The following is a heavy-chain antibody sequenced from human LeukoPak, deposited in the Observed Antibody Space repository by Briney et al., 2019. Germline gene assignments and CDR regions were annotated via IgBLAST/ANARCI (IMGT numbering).Heavy chain of an antibody. V-gene: IGHV3-11*01. CDR1: GFTFSDYY. J-gene: IGHJ4*02. CDR3: ARGYSSGWYNRKGYY. CDR2: ISSSGSTI. D-gene: IGHD6-19*01. Sequence: PGGSLRPSCAASGFTFSDYYMSWIRQAPGKGLEWISYISSSGSTIYYADSVKGRFTISRDNAKNSLYLQMNSPRAEDTAVYYCARGYSSGWYNRKGYYWGQGTLVTVSS.